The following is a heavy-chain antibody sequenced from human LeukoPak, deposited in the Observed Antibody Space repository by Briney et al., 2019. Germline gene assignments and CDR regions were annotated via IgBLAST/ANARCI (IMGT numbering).Heavy chain of an antibody. V-gene: IGHV3-23*01. J-gene: IGHJ5*02. CDR2: LSDRT. Sequence: GGSLRLSCAASGFTFSSYALSWVRQAPGKGLEWVSTLSDRTYYADSVQGRFTISRDNSKNTLYLQMDSLRTDDTAVYSCARSRGSGSHWFDPWGQGTLVTVSS. CDR3: ARSRGSGSHWFDP. CDR1: GFTFSSYA. D-gene: IGHD3-10*01.